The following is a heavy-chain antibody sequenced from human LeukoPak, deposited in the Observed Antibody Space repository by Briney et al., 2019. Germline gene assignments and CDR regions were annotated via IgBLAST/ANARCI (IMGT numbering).Heavy chain of an antibody. V-gene: IGHV3-48*03. D-gene: IGHD1-26*01. Sequence: TGGSLRLSSAASGFTFSSYEMIWVRQAPGKGLEWVSFISGSGATMKYADSVKGRFTISRDNAKNSLYLQMNTLRAEDTALYYCARVLTVGGWGAFDIWGQGTMVTVSS. CDR3: ARVLTVGGWGAFDI. CDR2: ISGSGATM. J-gene: IGHJ3*02. CDR1: GFTFSSYE.